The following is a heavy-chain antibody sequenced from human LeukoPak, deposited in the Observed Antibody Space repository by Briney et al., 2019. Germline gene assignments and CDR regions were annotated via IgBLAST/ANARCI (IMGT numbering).Heavy chain of an antibody. D-gene: IGHD1-26*01. V-gene: IGHV4-34*01. CDR1: GGSFSGYW. CDR2: INHSGST. CDR3: ARDGGSGSFDFDY. Sequence: PSETLSLTCAMYGGSFSGYWWTWIRQPPGKGLEWIGEINHSGSTNYNPSLKSRVTISVDTSKNQFSLKLSSVTAADTAVYYCARDGGSGSFDFDYWGQGTLVTVSS. J-gene: IGHJ4*02.